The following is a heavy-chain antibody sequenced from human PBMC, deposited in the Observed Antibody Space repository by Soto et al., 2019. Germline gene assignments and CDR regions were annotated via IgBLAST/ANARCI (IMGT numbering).Heavy chain of an antibody. CDR2: IYNNETF. D-gene: IGHD6-19*01. CDR1: GASVSSGSFY. CDR3: ARVPLRYSSSHNFDS. Sequence: SETLSLTCSVSGASVSSGSFYWSWIRQPPGKGLEWIGFIYNNETFNYNPSLKSRGTLSFDTSKHHIPLKLRSVTAADTAGYYCARVPLRYSSSHNFDSWGQGALVTVSS. V-gene: IGHV4-61*03. J-gene: IGHJ4*02.